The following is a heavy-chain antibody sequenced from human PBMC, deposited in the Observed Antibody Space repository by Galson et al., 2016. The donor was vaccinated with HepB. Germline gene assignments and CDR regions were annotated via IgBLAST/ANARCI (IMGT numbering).Heavy chain of an antibody. V-gene: IGHV3-21*06. CDR2: ISSNGDFI. CDR3: ARGEKGYSEGAS. J-gene: IGHJ5*02. Sequence: SLRLSCAASGISFSTFSMNWVRQAPGQGLEWLSSISSNGDFINYADSVKGRFTISRDNAKNSLYLQMDSLRVEDTGFYYCARGEKGYSEGASWGQGTLVTVSS. CDR1: GISFSTFS. D-gene: IGHD3-22*01.